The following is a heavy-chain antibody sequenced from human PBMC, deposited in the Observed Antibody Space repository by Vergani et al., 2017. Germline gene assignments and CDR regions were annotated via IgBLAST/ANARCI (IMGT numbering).Heavy chain of an antibody. CDR1: GITFWKFG. Sequence: EVDLVESGGGLAQPGGSLRLSCEASGITFWKFGMHWVRQGPGKGLEWVSGISWNSGAVHYADSVRGRFTISRDNAKKSVYLQMNSLRAEDTAMYFCSRGWWDCTHIRCSPPAYWGQGTQVTVSS. CDR3: SRGWWDCTHIRCSPPAY. J-gene: IGHJ4*02. D-gene: IGHD2-8*01. V-gene: IGHV3-9*01. CDR2: ISWNSGAV.